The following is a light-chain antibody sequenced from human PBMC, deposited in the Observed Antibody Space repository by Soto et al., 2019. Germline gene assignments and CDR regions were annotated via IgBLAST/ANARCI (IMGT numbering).Light chain of an antibody. V-gene: IGLV1-44*01. Sequence: QSVLIEPPSASGTPGQRGTVSCSGGSSNIGSYTVNWYQQLPGAAPKLLIYSNSQRPSGVPDRFSASKSGTSASLAISGLQSEDEAEYYCAAWDDSLNGYVFGSGTKLTVL. CDR1: SSNIGSYT. J-gene: IGLJ1*01. CDR3: AAWDDSLNGYV. CDR2: SNS.